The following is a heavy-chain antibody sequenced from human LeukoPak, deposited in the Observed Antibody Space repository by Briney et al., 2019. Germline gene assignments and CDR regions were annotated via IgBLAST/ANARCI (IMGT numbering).Heavy chain of an antibody. J-gene: IGHJ6*02. D-gene: IGHD3-9*01. Sequence: GGSLRLCCAASGFTFSSYSMNWVRQAPGKGLEWVSSISSSSSYIYYADSVKGRFTISRDNAKNSLYLQMNSLRAEDTAVYYCARSIGLTGGGVDVWGQGTTVTVSS. CDR2: ISSSSSYI. CDR3: ARSIGLTGGGVDV. CDR1: GFTFSSYS. V-gene: IGHV3-21*04.